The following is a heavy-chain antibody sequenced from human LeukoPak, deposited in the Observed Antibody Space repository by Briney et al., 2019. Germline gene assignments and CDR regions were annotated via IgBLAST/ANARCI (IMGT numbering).Heavy chain of an antibody. CDR2: ISWNSGSI. CDR1: GLTFDDYA. Sequence: GGSLRLSCAASGLTFDDYAMHWVRQPPGKGLEWVSGISWNSGSIGYADSVKGRFTISRDNAKNSLYLQMNSLRAEDTALYYCASDPMGTVTTVFFDYWGQGTLVTVSS. CDR3: ASDPMGTVTTVFFDY. V-gene: IGHV3-9*01. J-gene: IGHJ4*02. D-gene: IGHD4-17*01.